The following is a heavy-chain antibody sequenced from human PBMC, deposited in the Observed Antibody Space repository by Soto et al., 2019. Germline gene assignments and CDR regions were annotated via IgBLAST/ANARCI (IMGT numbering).Heavy chain of an antibody. CDR2: ISAYNGNT. CDR1: GYTFTSYG. V-gene: IGHV1-18*01. D-gene: IGHD3-3*01. Sequence: ASVKVSCKASGYTFTSYGISWVRQAPGQGLEWMGWISAYNGNTNYAQKLQGRVTMATDTSTSTAYMELRSLRSDDTAVYYCATDFWSGLAPPPLVHVGSGMDVWGQGTTVTVSS. CDR3: ATDFWSGLAPPPLVHVGSGMDV. J-gene: IGHJ6*02.